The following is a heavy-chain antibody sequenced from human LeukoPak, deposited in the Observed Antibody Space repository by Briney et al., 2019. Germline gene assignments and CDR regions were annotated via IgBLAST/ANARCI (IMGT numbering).Heavy chain of an antibody. V-gene: IGHV3-21*01. Sequence: GGSLILSCAASGFTFSRYSMNWVRQAPGKGLEWVSSISSSSSYRYYADSVKGRFTISRDNAKNSLHLQMNSLRAEDTAVYYCMSYAGRSDDYWGQGTLVTVSS. J-gene: IGHJ4*02. D-gene: IGHD3-16*01. CDR1: GFTFSRYS. CDR3: MSYAGRSDDY. CDR2: ISSSSSYR.